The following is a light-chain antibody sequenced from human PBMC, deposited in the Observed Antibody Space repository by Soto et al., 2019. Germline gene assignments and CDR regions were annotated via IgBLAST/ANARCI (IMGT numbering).Light chain of an antibody. CDR2: LGS. J-gene: IGKJ3*01. CDR3: MQTVQAPRT. V-gene: IGKV2-28*01. Sequence: DIVMTQSPLSLPVTPGEPASISCRSSQSLLHSNGHTYLDWYLQKPGQSPQLLIYLGSNRASGVPDRFSGRGSGTDFTLKISRVEAEDVGVYYGMQTVQAPRTFGPGTKVDIK. CDR1: QSLLHSNGHTY.